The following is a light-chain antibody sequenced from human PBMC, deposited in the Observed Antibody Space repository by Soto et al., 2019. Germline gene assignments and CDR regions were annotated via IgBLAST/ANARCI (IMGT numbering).Light chain of an antibody. CDR1: QTVSSSYY. CDR2: GVS. CDR3: QQYVTSPPGYT. Sequence: EVVLTQTPGTLSLSPGERDTLSCRTSQTVSSSYYLAWYQQKPGQAPRLLIYGVSNRASGVPDRFSSGWSGTDFTLTISRLEPEDFAVYYCQQYVTSPPGYTFGQGTELRIK. J-gene: IGKJ2*01. V-gene: IGKV3-20*01.